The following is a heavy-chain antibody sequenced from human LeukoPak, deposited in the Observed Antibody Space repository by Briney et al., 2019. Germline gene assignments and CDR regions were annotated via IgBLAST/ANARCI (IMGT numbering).Heavy chain of an antibody. CDR3: ARDPGERPADNYYYYGMDV. D-gene: IGHD2-2*01. CDR2: ISAYNGNT. V-gene: IGHV1-18*04. Sequence: ASVKVSCKASGYTFTSYGISWVRQAPGQGHEWMGWISAYNGNTNYAQKLQGRVTMTTDTSTSTAYMELRSLRSDDTAVYYCARDPGERPADNYYYYGMDVWGKGTTVTVSS. J-gene: IGHJ6*04. CDR1: GYTFTSYG.